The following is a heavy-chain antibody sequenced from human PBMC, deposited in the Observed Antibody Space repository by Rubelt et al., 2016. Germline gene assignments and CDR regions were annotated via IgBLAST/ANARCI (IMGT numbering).Heavy chain of an antibody. J-gene: IGHJ6*02. Sequence: EVQLVESGGDLVQPGESLKLSCAGSGFSFSGCEMNWVRQAPGKGLEWVSYINTGGTTIYYADSVKGRFTVSRDDAKNSLYLQMNSLRVEDTAVYYCLIWSGLYSNYFDGMDVWGQGTMVTVSS. CDR3: LIWSGLYSNYFDGMDV. V-gene: IGHV3-48*03. CDR2: INTGGTTI. CDR1: GFSFSGCE. D-gene: IGHD3-3*01.